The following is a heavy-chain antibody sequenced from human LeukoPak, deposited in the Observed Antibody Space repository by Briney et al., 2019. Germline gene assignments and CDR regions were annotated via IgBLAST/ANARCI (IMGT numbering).Heavy chain of an antibody. CDR2: ISSSGSTI. J-gene: IGHJ6*03. V-gene: IGHV3-48*03. D-gene: IGHD3-3*01. CDR3: ARDRAFGEHYCYYYMDV. Sequence: GGSLRLSCAASGFTFSSYEMNWVRQAPGKGLEWVSYISSSGSTIYYADSVKGRFTISRDNAKNSLYLQMNSLRAEDTTVYYCARDRAFGEHYCYYYMDVWGKGTTVTVSS. CDR1: GFTFSSYE.